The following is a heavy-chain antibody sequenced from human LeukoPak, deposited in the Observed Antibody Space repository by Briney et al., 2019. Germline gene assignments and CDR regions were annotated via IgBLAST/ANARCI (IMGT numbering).Heavy chain of an antibody. CDR2: IGGSGDKT. Sequence: GGSLRLSCAASGFAFNRNAISWVRQAPGKGLEWVSTIGGSGDKTFYADSVKGRFTISRDNSKNMVHLQMNSLTGEDTALYYCVRRGDASSGWGDHEFWGQGALVTVYS. J-gene: IGHJ4*02. D-gene: IGHD6-19*01. CDR1: GFAFNRNA. V-gene: IGHV3-23*01. CDR3: VRRGDASSGWGDHEF.